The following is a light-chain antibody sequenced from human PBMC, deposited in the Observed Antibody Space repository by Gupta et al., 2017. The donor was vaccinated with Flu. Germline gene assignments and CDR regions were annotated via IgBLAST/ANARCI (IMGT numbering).Light chain of an antibody. CDR3: QQYSDWPHMT. Sequence: RATLSCRASRNVGSYLAWYQQRPGQPPRLLIYGASTRATDIPARFSGSGSGTEFTLSISSLQSEDLAIYYCQQYSDWPHMTFGQGTRLVIE. V-gene: IGKV3-15*01. CDR1: RNVGSY. J-gene: IGKJ5*01. CDR2: GAS.